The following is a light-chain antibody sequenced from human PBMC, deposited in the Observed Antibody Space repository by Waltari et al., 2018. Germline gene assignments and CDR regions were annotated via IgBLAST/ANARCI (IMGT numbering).Light chain of an antibody. J-gene: IGKJ2*01. CDR3: QQYYSPYT. V-gene: IGKV4-1*01. CDR2: WAS. CDR1: QSVLYSSNNKNY. Sequence: DIVMTQSPDSLAVSLGERATINCKSSQSVLYSSNNKNYLAWYQQKPGQPPKLLIYWASSRESGVPDRVRGSGSGTDFTLTISSLQAEDVAVYDCQQYYSPYTFGQGTKLEIK.